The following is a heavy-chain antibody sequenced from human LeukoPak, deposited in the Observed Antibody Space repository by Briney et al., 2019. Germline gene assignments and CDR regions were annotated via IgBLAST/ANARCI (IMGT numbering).Heavy chain of an antibody. CDR3: VRDGEGGLDYFDY. V-gene: IGHV6-1*01. Sequence: SQTLSLTCAISGDSVSSNSAAWNWIRQSPSRGLEWLGRTYYRSKWFYDYALFVKSRITINPDTSKNQFSLHLKSVTPEDTAVYYCVRDGEGGLDYFDYWGRGTLVTVSS. CDR1: GDSVSSNSAA. D-gene: IGHD3-16*01. J-gene: IGHJ4*02. CDR2: TYYRSKWFY.